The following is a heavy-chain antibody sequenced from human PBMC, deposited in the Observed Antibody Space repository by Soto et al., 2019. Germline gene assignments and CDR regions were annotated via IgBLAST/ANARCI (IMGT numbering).Heavy chain of an antibody. Sequence: GVSLRLSCAASGFTFSNYGMHWVRQAPGKGLEWVAVIWYDGSDEYYADSVKGRFTIFRDNSKNTVYLQMNSLRVEDTAVYYCAANWDFWGQGTLVTVSS. CDR1: GFTFSNYG. J-gene: IGHJ4*02. CDR3: AANWDF. V-gene: IGHV3-33*01. CDR2: IWYDGSDE. D-gene: IGHD7-27*01.